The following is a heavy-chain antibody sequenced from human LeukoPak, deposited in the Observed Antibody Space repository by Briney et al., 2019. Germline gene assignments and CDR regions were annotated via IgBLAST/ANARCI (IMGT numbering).Heavy chain of an antibody. CDR2: INAGNGNT. Sequence: GASVKVSCKASGYTFTSYAMHWVRQAPGQRLEWMGWINAGNGNTKYSQKFQGRVTITRDTSASTAYMELSSLRSEDTAVYYCARETSRGKQWLGIDYWGQGTLVTVSS. V-gene: IGHV1-3*01. D-gene: IGHD6-19*01. CDR1: GYTFTSYA. J-gene: IGHJ4*02. CDR3: ARETSRGKQWLGIDY.